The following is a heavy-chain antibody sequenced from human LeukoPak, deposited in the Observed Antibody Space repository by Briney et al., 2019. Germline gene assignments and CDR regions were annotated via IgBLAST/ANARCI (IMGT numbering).Heavy chain of an antibody. CDR1: GFTFSSYA. V-gene: IGHV3-23*01. CDR3: AKEDSWYYFDY. Sequence: GGSPRLSCAASGFTFSSYAMSWVRQAPGKGLEWVSGISGSGGSTYYADSVKGRFTISRDKSKNTLCLQMNSLRAEDTAVYYCAKEDSWYYFDYWGQGTLVTVSS. J-gene: IGHJ4*02. CDR2: ISGSGGST. D-gene: IGHD2-8*01.